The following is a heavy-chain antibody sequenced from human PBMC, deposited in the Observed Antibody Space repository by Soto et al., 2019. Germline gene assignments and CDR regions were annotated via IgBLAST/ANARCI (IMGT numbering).Heavy chain of an antibody. V-gene: IGHV3-23*01. CDR2: ISGSGGST. CDR1: GFTFSSYA. Sequence: PGGSLRLSCAASGFTFSSYAMSWVRQAPGKGLEWVSAISGSGGSTYYADSVKGRFTISRDNSKNTLYLQMNSLRAEDTAVYYCSNAYGSGSPGVLYYYYGMDVWGQGTTVTVSS. J-gene: IGHJ6*02. CDR3: SNAYGSGSPGVLYYYYGMDV. D-gene: IGHD3-10*01.